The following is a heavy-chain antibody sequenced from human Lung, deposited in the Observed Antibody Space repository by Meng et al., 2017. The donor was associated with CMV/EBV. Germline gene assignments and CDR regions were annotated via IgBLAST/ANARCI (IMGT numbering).Heavy chain of an antibody. D-gene: IGHD2-2*01. CDR2: ISCSSIHI. CDR1: GFIYSDYS. CDR3: ARGRGYCSSTNCYQNFDY. Sequence: GESLKIPCTAPGFIYSDYSMSWVRQAPGKGLEGVSSISCSSIHIYYADSTKGRFTISRDNAKKALYVEMNSLRDGDTAVYYCARGRGYCSSTNCYQNFDYWGEGXLVTVSS. J-gene: IGHJ4*02. V-gene: IGHV3-21*01.